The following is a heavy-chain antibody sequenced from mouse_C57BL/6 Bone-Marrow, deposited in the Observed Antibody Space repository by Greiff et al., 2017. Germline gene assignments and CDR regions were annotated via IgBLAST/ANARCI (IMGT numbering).Heavy chain of an antibody. CDR1: GYSFTGYY. J-gene: IGHJ2*01. V-gene: IGHV1-42*01. CDR3: ARNDYFDY. Sequence: VQLQQSGPELVKPGASVKISCKASGYSFTGYYMNWVKQSPEKSLEWIGEINPSTGGTTYNQKFKAKDTLTVDKSSSTAYMQLKSLTSEDSAVYYCARNDYFDYWGQGTTLTVSS. CDR2: INPSTGGT. D-gene: IGHD2-3*01.